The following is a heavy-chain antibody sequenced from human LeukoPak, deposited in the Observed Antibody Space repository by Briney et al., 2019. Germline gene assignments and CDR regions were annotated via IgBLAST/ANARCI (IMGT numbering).Heavy chain of an antibody. J-gene: IGHJ4*02. CDR1: GFSLSTRGMR. CDR2: IDWDDDK. CDR3: ARSVHGPDCDFWTDVFDY. V-gene: IGHV2-70*04. Sequence: SGPALVKPTQTLTLTCTFSGFSLSTRGMRVSWIRQPPGKALEWLARIDWDDDKFYSTSLKTRLTISKDTSKNQVVLTMTNMDPVDTATYYCARSVHGPDCDFWTDVFDYWGQGTLVTVSS. D-gene: IGHD3-3*01.